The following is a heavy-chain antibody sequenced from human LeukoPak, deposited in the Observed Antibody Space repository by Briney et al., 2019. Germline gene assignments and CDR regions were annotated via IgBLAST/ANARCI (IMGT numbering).Heavy chain of an antibody. CDR2: IYSAGGK. D-gene: IGHD6-13*01. Sequence: YPGGSLRPSCAAAGFTVSSNYMSWVRQDPGKGLEWVSVIYSAGGKSCADTVKDRFTISSDISKNTLYLQMNSVRDEDTAVYYCARKYSSGWYLGSWGQGTLVTVSA. CDR1: GFTVSSNY. CDR3: ARKYSSGWYLGS. J-gene: IGHJ4*02. V-gene: IGHV3-66*01.